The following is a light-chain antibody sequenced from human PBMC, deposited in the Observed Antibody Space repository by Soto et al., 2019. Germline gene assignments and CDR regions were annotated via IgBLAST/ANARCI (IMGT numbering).Light chain of an antibody. J-gene: IGLJ1*01. CDR2: DVS. Sequence: QSALTQPRSVSGSPGQSVTISCTGTSSDVGGYNYVSWYQQHPGKAPKLMIYDVSKRPSGVPDRFSGSKSGNTASLTISGLQXXXXXDYYCCSYAGSYSRYVFGTGTKV. CDR3: CSYAGSYSRYV. V-gene: IGLV2-11*01. CDR1: SSDVGGYNY.